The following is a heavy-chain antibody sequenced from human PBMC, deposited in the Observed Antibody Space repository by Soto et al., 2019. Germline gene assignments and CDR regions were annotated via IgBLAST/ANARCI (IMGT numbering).Heavy chain of an antibody. Sequence: EVQLVESGGGLVQPGGSMRLSCAASEFTVSRSYMSWVRQAPGKGLEWVSVIYSGGSTYYADSVKGRFTISRDSSKNTVYLQMNSLRAEDTAVYYCAGRYSSGWYAYWGQGTLVTVCS. CDR2: IYSGGST. CDR1: EFTVSRSY. D-gene: IGHD6-19*01. CDR3: AGRYSSGWYAY. J-gene: IGHJ4*02. V-gene: IGHV3-66*01.